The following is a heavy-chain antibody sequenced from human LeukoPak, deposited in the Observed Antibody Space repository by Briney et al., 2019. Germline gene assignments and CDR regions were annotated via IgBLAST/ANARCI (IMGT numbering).Heavy chain of an antibody. Sequence: GGSLRLSCTASGFTFSSYWMHWVRQAPGKGLVWVSRTNSDGSSTSHADSVKGRFTISRDNAKNTLYLQMNSLRAEDTAVYYCARPYYYDSSRVDYWGQGTLVTVSS. CDR1: GFTFSSYW. D-gene: IGHD3-22*01. V-gene: IGHV3-74*01. CDR3: ARPYYYDSSRVDY. J-gene: IGHJ4*02. CDR2: TNSDGSST.